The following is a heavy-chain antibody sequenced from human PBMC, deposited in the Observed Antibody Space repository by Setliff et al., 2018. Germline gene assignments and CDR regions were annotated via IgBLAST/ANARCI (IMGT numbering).Heavy chain of an antibody. CDR1: GYSISSGHF. D-gene: IGHD2-2*01. CDR3: ARGRMRGSCSGPSCTADPFDI. Sequence: SETLSLTCGVSGYSISSGHFWGWIRQPPGKGLEGLGNIFHSGSTYYNPTLNSRVTMSVDTTKNQFSPQLNSVTAADTAVYYCARGRMRGSCSGPSCTADPFDIRGQGTPVTVSS. V-gene: IGHV4-38-2*01. J-gene: IGHJ3*02. CDR2: IFHSGST.